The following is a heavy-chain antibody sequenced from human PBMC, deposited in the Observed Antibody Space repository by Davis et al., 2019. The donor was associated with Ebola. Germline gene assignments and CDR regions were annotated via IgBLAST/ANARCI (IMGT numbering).Heavy chain of an antibody. CDR2: INPSGGST. J-gene: IGHJ4*02. D-gene: IGHD2-15*01. V-gene: IGHV1-46*01. Sequence: ASVKVSCKASGYTFTSYYMHWVRQAPGQGLEWMGIINPSGGSTSYAQKFQGWVTMTRDTSISTAYMELSRLRSDDTAVYYCAREDGLGEVVVVDYWGQGTLVTVSS. CDR3: AREDGLGEVVVVDY. CDR1: GYTFTSYY.